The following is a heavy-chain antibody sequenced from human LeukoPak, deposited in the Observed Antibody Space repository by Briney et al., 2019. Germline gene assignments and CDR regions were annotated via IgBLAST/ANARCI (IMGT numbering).Heavy chain of an antibody. CDR2: INPNSGDT. V-gene: IGHV1-2*02. J-gene: IGHJ4*02. Sequence: ASVKVSCKASGYSFTDYFIHWVRQAPGQGLEWMGWINPNSGDTNYAQRFQGRVTMTRDTSISTAYMDLGRLRSDDTAVYYCARDPRDGYNCPFDYWGQGTLVSVSS. CDR3: ARDPRDGYNCPFDY. CDR1: GYSFTDYF. D-gene: IGHD5-24*01.